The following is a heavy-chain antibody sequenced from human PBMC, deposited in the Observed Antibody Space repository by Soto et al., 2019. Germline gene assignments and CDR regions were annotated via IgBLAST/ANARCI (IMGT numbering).Heavy chain of an antibody. Sequence: EVQLVESGGGLVQPGGSLRLSCAASGFTFSSYWMHWVRQAPGKGLVWVSRINSDGSSTSYADSVKGRFTISRDNAKNTPYLQMNSLRAEDTAVYYCARGEWELPDYYYYGMDFWGQGTTVTVSS. D-gene: IGHD1-26*01. CDR1: GFTFSSYW. J-gene: IGHJ6*02. CDR3: ARGEWELPDYYYYGMDF. V-gene: IGHV3-74*01. CDR2: INSDGSST.